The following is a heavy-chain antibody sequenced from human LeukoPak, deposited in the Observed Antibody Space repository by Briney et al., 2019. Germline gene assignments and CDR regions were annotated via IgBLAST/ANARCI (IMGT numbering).Heavy chain of an antibody. CDR3: AGHHPRNTVDF. Sequence: SETLSLTCTVSGGSISSYYWSWIRQPPGKGLEWIGYIYYSGSTNYNPSLKSRVTTSVDTSKNQFSLKLSSVTAADTAVYYCAGHHPRNTVDFWGQGTLVTVSS. V-gene: IGHV4-59*08. J-gene: IGHJ4*02. CDR2: IYYSGST. D-gene: IGHD2/OR15-2a*01. CDR1: GGSISSYY.